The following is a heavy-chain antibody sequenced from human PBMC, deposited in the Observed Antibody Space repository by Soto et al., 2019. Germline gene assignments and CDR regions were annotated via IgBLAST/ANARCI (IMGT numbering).Heavy chain of an antibody. J-gene: IGHJ6*02. V-gene: IGHV4-61*01. D-gene: IGHD3-10*01. CDR3: ARGIWYYGSGSYYEYYYYGMDV. CDR1: GGSVSSGLYF. CDR2: INHSGST. Sequence: SETLSLTCTVSGGSVSSGLYFWSWIRQPPGKGLEWIGEINHSGSTNYNPSLKSRVTISVDTSKNQFSLKLSSVTAADTAVYYCARGIWYYGSGSYYEYYYYGMDVWGQGTTVTVSS.